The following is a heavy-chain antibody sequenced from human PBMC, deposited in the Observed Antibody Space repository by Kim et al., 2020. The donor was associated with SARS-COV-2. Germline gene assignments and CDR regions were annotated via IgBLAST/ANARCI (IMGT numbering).Heavy chain of an antibody. D-gene: IGHD3-9*01. CDR3: ASGRVDILTGYYRSYYFDY. Sequence: SETLSLTCTVSGGSISSYYWSWIRQPPGKGLEWIGYIYYSGSTNYNPSLKSRVTISVDTSKNQFSLKLSSVTAADTAVYYCASGRVDILTGYYRSYYFDYWGQGTLVTVSS. V-gene: IGHV4-59*01. CDR1: GGSISSYY. J-gene: IGHJ4*02. CDR2: IYYSGST.